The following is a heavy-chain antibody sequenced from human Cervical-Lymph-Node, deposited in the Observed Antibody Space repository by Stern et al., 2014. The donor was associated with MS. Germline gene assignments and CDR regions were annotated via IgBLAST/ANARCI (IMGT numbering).Heavy chain of an antibody. V-gene: IGHV1-18*01. CDR3: ARERPIYGGNYYTRTFDY. Sequence: VQLVESGAEVKKPGASVKVSCKASGYTLTSYGISWVRQAPGQGLEWMGWISDYNGKTNYAQKLQGRVTMTTDTSTSTAYMELRSLRSDDTAVYYCARERPIYGGNYYTRTFDYWGQGTLVTVSS. CDR1: GYTLTSYG. J-gene: IGHJ4*02. D-gene: IGHD1-26*01. CDR2: ISDYNGKT.